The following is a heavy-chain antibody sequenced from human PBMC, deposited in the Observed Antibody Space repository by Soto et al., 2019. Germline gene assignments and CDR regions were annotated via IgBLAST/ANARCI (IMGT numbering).Heavy chain of an antibody. CDR3: ASSVWALLGGAAFER. V-gene: IGHV1-18*01. Sequence: ASVKVSCKASGYTFTSYGISWVRQAPGQGLERMGWISAYNGNTNYAQKLQGRVTMTTDTSTSTAYMELSSLRSEDTAVYYCASSVWALLGGAAFERWGQGTIVTV. CDR2: ISAYNGNT. CDR1: GYTFTSYG. D-gene: IGHD1-26*01. J-gene: IGHJ3*02.